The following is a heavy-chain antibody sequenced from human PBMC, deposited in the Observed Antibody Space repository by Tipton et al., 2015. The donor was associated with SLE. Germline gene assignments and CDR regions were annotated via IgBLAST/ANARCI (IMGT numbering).Heavy chain of an antibody. CDR1: GGSFSGYY. Sequence: LRLSCAVYGGSFSGYYWSWTRQTPGKGLEWIGEINHSGSTNYNPSLKSRVTISVDTSKNQFSLKLSSVTAADTAVYYCAGWGSAIFDYWGQGTLVTVSS. CDR3: AGWGSAIFDY. CDR2: INHSGST. D-gene: IGHD3-16*01. J-gene: IGHJ4*02. V-gene: IGHV4-34*01.